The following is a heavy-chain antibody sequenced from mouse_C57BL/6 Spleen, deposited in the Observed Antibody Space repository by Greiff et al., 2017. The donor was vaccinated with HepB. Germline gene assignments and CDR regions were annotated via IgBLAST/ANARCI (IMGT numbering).Heavy chain of an antibody. J-gene: IGHJ2*01. V-gene: IGHV1-69*01. CDR2: IDPSDSYT. D-gene: IGHD1-1*01. CDR1: GYTFTSYW. CDR3: ARGLRNFDY. Sequence: QVHVKQPGAELVMPGASVKLSCKASGYTFTSYWMHWVKQRPGQGLEWIGEIDPSDSYTNYNQKFKGKSTLTVDKSSSTAYMQLSSLTSEDSAVYYCARGLRNFDYWGQGTTLTVSS.